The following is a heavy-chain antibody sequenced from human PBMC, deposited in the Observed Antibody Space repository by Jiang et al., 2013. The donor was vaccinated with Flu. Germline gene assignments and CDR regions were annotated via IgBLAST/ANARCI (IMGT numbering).Heavy chain of an antibody. D-gene: IGHD6-13*01. V-gene: IGHV3-21*01. CDR1: GFTFSSYS. CDR2: ISSSSSHI. J-gene: IGHJ4*02. Sequence: LVKPGGSLRLSCAASGFTFSSYSMNWVRQAPGKGLEWVSSISSSSSHIKYADSAKGRFTISRDNAKNSLYLQMNSLRAEDTAVYFCASEVIIAAAGGDYWGQGTLVTVSS. CDR3: ASEVIIAAAGGDY.